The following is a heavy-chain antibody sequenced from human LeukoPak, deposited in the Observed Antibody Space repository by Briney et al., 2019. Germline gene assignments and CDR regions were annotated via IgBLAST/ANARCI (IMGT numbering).Heavy chain of an antibody. V-gene: IGHV4-59*08. Sequence: SETLSLTCTVSGGSISSYYWGWIRQPPGKGLEWIGYIYYSGSTNYNPSLKSRVTISVDTSKNQFSLKLSSVTAADTAVYHCARRYYYDSSGSKDAFDIWGQGTMVTVSS. D-gene: IGHD3-22*01. CDR2: IYYSGST. CDR3: ARRYYYDSSGSKDAFDI. J-gene: IGHJ3*02. CDR1: GGSISSYY.